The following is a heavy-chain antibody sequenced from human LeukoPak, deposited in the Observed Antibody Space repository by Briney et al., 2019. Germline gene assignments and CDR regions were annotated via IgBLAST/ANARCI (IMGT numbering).Heavy chain of an antibody. D-gene: IGHD5-18*01. CDR2: ISSRSSYI. CDR3: ARDHMATWIQLWFTDFDY. V-gene: IGHV3-21*01. J-gene: IGHJ4*02. Sequence: GGSLRLSCAASGFTFSSYSMNWVRQAPGKGLEWVSSISSRSSYIYYADSVKGGFTISRDNAKNSQYLQMNSLRAEDTAVYYCARDHMATWIQLWFTDFDYWGQGTLVTVSS. CDR1: GFTFSSYS.